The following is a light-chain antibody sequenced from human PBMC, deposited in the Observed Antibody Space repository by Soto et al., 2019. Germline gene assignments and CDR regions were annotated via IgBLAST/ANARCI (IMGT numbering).Light chain of an antibody. CDR3: QQRMNWPLT. J-gene: IGKJ5*01. CDR2: DAS. Sequence: EIVLTQSPATLSSFPGDRVTLSCRASQTVSNYLLWYQQKPGQAPRLLIYDASNRATGIPARFSGSGSETDFTLTISSLEPEDVAVYYCQQRMNWPLTFGQGTRLEIK. V-gene: IGKV3-11*01. CDR1: QTVSNY.